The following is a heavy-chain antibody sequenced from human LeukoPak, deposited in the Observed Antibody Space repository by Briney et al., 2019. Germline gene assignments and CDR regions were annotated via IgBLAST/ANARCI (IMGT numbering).Heavy chain of an antibody. CDR3: ARDGGGYYASGTHYYFDC. D-gene: IGHD3-10*01. CDR2: ISYDGSNK. J-gene: IGHJ4*02. CDR1: GFTFSSYP. V-gene: IGHV3-30-3*01. Sequence: GRSLRLSCAVSGFTFSSYPMHWVRQAPGKGLEWVGVISYDGSNKYSADSVKGRFTISRDNSKNTLYLQVSSLRAEDTAVYYCARDGGGYYASGTHYYFDCWGQGTLVTVSS.